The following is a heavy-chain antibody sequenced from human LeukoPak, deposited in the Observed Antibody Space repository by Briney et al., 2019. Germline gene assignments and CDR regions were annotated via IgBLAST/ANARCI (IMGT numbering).Heavy chain of an antibody. J-gene: IGHJ4*02. Sequence: GASVKVSCKASGYTFTSYGISWVRQAPGQGLEWMGWISAYNGNTNYAQKFQGRVTMTTDTSTSTASMELRSLRSDDTGVYYCVRVGCSSTSCYPEKDYWGQGTLVTVSS. CDR1: GYTFTSYG. CDR2: ISAYNGNT. D-gene: IGHD2-2*01. CDR3: VRVGCSSTSCYPEKDY. V-gene: IGHV1-18*01.